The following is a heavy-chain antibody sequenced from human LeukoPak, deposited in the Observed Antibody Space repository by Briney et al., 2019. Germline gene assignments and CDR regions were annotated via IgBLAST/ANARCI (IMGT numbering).Heavy chain of an antibody. CDR2: MSGSGSST. D-gene: IGHD2-15*01. CDR3: AKGLMADSVYFNH. V-gene: IGHV3-23*01. J-gene: IGHJ4*02. Sequence: GGSLRLSCAASGFTFGNYAMTWVRQAPGKGLEWVSSMSGSGSSTYFADPVKGRFTISRDNYKNTLYLQLTSLRADDTAVYYCAKGLMADSVYFNHWGQGTLVTVSS. CDR1: GFTFGNYA.